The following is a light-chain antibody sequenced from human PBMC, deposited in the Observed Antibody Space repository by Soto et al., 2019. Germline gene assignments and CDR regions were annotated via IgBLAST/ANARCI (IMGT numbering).Light chain of an antibody. CDR2: GAS. CDR1: QSVSTSN. Sequence: IVLTQSPGTLYSSPGERATLSCRASQSVSTSNLAWYQQRPGQAPRLLIYGASRRATGIPDRFSGSGSGTDFTLTISRLEPEDFAVYYCQQYGSSPINFGQGTRLEI. J-gene: IGKJ5*01. V-gene: IGKV3-20*01. CDR3: QQYGSSPIN.